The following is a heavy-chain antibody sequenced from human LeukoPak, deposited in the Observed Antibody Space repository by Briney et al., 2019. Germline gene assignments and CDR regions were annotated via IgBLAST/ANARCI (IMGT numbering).Heavy chain of an antibody. CDR2: ISSSSSTI. V-gene: IGHV3-48*01. D-gene: IGHD1-26*01. J-gene: IGHJ4*02. Sequence: GGSLRLSCAASGFTLSSYSMNWVRQAPGKGLEWVSYISSSSSTIYYADSVKGRFTISRDNAKNSLYLQMNSLRAEDTAVYYCAGGGSYYPTYFDYWGQGTLVTVSS. CDR3: AGGGSYYPTYFDY. CDR1: GFTLSSYS.